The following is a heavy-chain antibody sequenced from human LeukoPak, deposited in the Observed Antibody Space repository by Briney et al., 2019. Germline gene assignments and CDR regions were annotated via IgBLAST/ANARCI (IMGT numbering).Heavy chain of an antibody. V-gene: IGHV3-74*03. CDR2: INSDGSTT. CDR1: GFTFSNFW. CDR3: ARGYYDILTGYLYYFDY. D-gene: IGHD3-9*01. J-gene: IGHJ4*02. Sequence: GGSLRLSCAASGFTFSNFWMHWVRQAPGKGLVWVSRINSDGSTTTSADSVKGRFTISRDNANNTLFLQMNSLRAEDTAVYYCARGYYDILTGYLYYFDYWGQGTLVTVSS.